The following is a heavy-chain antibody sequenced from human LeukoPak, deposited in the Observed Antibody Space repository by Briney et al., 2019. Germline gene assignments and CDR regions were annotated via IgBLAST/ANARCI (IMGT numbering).Heavy chain of an antibody. J-gene: IGHJ4*02. CDR2: IYYSGST. CDR1: GGSISSSSYY. V-gene: IGHV4-39*01. Sequence: PSETLSLTCTVSGGSISSSSYYWGWIRQPPGKGLEWIGSIYYSGSTYYNPSLKSRVTISVDTSKNQFSLKLSSVTAADTAVYYCARQPSLIAAAAKNYWGQGTLVTVSS. D-gene: IGHD6-13*01. CDR3: ARQPSLIAAAAKNY.